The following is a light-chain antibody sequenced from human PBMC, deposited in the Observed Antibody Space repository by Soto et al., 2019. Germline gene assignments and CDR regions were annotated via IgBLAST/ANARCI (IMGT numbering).Light chain of an antibody. CDR3: SLYKRENAYV. CDR2: EVS. V-gene: IGLV2-14*01. CDR1: SSDFGDYDY. Sequence: VLTQPASVSGSPGQSITISCTGTSSDFGDYDYVSWYLQHPGKVPKLMIYEVSNRPSGVSNRFSGSKSGNTASLTISGLQAADDAYYYCSLYKRENAYVLGTGTKVTVL. J-gene: IGLJ1*01.